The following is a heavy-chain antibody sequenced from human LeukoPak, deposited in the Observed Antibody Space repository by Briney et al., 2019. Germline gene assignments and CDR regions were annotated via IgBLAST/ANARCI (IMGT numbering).Heavy chain of an antibody. CDR3: ARVLYYYDSSGFISLPGAFDI. Sequence: SETLSLTCTVSGGSTSSYYWSWIRQPPGKGLEWIGYIYYSGSTNYNPSLKSRVTISVDTSKNQFSLKLSSVTAADTAVYYCARVLYYYDSSGFISLPGAFDIWGQGTMVTVSS. D-gene: IGHD3-22*01. CDR2: IYYSGST. V-gene: IGHV4-59*01. CDR1: GGSTSSYY. J-gene: IGHJ3*02.